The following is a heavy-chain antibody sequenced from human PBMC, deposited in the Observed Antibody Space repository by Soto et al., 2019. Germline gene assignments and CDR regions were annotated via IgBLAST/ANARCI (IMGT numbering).Heavy chain of an antibody. Sequence: ASVKVSCKASGYTFTSYDINWVRQATGQGLEWMGWMNPNSGNTGYAQKFQGRVTMTRNTSISTAYMELSSLRSEDTAVYYCARENSTRRTKRTPGVGWFDPWGQGTLVTVSS. J-gene: IGHJ5*02. CDR2: MNPNSGNT. CDR3: ARENSTRRTKRTPGVGWFDP. CDR1: GYTFTSYD. V-gene: IGHV1-8*01. D-gene: IGHD6-13*01.